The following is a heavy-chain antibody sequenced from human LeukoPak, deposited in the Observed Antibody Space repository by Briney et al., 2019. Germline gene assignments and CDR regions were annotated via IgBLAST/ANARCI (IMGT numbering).Heavy chain of an antibody. V-gene: IGHV3-48*04. CDR1: GFTFSSYS. CDR2: ISSSSSTI. D-gene: IGHD1-26*01. Sequence: GGSLRLSCAASGFTFSSYSMNWVRQAPGKGLEWVSFISSSSSTIYYADSVKGRFTISRDNAKNSLYLQMNSLRAEDTAVYYCARDRGGSYSAIDYWGQGTLVTVSS. CDR3: ARDRGGSYSAIDY. J-gene: IGHJ4*02.